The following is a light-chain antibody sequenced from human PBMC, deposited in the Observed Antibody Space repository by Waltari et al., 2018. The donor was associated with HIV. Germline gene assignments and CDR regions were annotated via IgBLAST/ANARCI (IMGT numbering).Light chain of an antibody. Sequence: QSVLTQPPSVSAAPGQKVTISCSGSSSNLENNYVSWYQQLPGTAPKLLIYENNLRPSGIPDRFSGSKSGTSATLGITGLQTGDEADYYCGTWDISLSVVVFGGGTKLTVL. CDR3: GTWDISLSVVV. CDR2: ENN. J-gene: IGLJ2*01. CDR1: SSNLENNY. V-gene: IGLV1-51*01.